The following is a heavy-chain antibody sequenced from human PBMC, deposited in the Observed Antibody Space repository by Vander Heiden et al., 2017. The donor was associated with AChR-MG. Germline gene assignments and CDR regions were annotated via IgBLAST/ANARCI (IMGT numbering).Heavy chain of an antibody. Sequence: QVQLVESGGGVVQPGRSLRLSCAASGFTFSSYAMNWVRQAPGKGLEWVAVISYDGSNKYDADSVKGRFTISRDNSKNTLYLKMNSLRAEDTAVYYCARDADGWFDPWGQGTLVTVSS. CDR1: GFTFSSYA. J-gene: IGHJ5*02. CDR3: ARDADGWFDP. CDR2: ISYDGSNK. V-gene: IGHV3-30-3*01.